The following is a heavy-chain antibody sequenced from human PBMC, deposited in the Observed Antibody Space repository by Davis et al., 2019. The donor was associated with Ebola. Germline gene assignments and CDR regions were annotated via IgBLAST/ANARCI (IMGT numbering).Heavy chain of an antibody. CDR3: AKGTGFGELRFDY. V-gene: IGHV3-30*02. J-gene: IGHJ4*02. CDR1: GFTFSSYG. CDR2: IRYDGSNK. D-gene: IGHD3-10*01. Sequence: GESLKISCAASGFTFSSYGMHWVRQAPGKGLEWVAFIRYDGSNKYYADSVKGRFTISRDNSKNTLYLQMNSLRAEDTGVYYCAKGTGFGELRFDYWGQGTLVTVSS.